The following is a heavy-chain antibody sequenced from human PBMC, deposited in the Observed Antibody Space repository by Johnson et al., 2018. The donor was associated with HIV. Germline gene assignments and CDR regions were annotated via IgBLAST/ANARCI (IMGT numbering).Heavy chain of an antibody. CDR1: GFTFSSYA. Sequence: QVQLVESGGGVVQPGRSLRLSCAASGFTFSSYAMHWVRQAPGKGLEWVAVISYDGSNKYYADSVKGRFPISRDNSKNTVHLQMNSVRVEDTAVYYCAREWGVMTFGGVIPRNAFDIWGQGTMVTVSS. CDR2: ISYDGSNK. V-gene: IGHV3-30-3*01. CDR3: AREWGVMTFGGVIPRNAFDI. D-gene: IGHD3-16*01. J-gene: IGHJ3*02.